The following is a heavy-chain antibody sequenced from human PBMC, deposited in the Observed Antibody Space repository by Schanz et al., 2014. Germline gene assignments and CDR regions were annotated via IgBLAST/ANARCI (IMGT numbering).Heavy chain of an antibody. D-gene: IGHD2-2*01. Sequence: VQLVESGGDLVKPGGSLRLSCEASGFTFSNYGMNWVRQAPEKGLEWVSYISSSSGTIYYADSVKVRFTISRDNAKNLLYLQMNGLRAEDTAVYFCARDLSSLIQGDVWGKGTTVTVSS. J-gene: IGHJ6*04. CDR1: GFTFSNYG. CDR2: ISSSSGTI. V-gene: IGHV3-48*01. CDR3: ARDLSSLIQGDV.